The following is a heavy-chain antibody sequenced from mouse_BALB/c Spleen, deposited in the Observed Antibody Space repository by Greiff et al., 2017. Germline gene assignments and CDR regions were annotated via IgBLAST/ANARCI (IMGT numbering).Heavy chain of an antibody. CDR1: GDSITSGY. CDR3: ARSRPYAMDY. J-gene: IGHJ4*01. CDR2: ISYSGSP. V-gene: IGHV3-8*02. Sequence: EVQRVESGPSLVKPSQTLSLTCSVTGDSITSGYWNWIRKFPGNKLEYMGYISYSGSPYYKPSLKSRISITRDTSKNQYYLPLNSVTSEDPATNYCARSRPYAMDYWGQGTSVTVSS.